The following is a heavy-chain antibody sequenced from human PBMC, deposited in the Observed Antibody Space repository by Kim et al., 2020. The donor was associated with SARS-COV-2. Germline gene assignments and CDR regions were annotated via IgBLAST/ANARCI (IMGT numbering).Heavy chain of an antibody. V-gene: IGHV3-33*01. CDR2: IWYDGSNK. D-gene: IGHD3-16*01. CDR1: GFTFSSYG. CDR3: ARSPSFGDYFDY. J-gene: IGHJ4*02. Sequence: GGSLRLSCAASGFTFSSYGMHWVRQAPGKGLEWVAVIWYDGSNKYYADSVKGRFTISRDNSKNTLYLQMNSLRAEDTAVYYCARSPSFGDYFDYWGQGTLVTVSS.